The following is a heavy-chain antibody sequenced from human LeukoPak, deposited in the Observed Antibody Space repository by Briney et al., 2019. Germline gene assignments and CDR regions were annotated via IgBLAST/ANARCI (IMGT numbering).Heavy chain of an antibody. CDR2: IRSKAYGGTT. Sequence: GGSLRLSCTASGFTFGDYAMSWVRQAPGKGLEWVGFIRSKAYGGTTEYAASVKGRFTISRDDSKSIAYLQMNSLKTEDTAVYYCTHPREYSSIWHHYFDPWGQGTLVTVSS. CDR1: GFTFGDYA. CDR3: THPREYSSIWHHYFDP. D-gene: IGHD6-13*01. J-gene: IGHJ5*02. V-gene: IGHV3-49*04.